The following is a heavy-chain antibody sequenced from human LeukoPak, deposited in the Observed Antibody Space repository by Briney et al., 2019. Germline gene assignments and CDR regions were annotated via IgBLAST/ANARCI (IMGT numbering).Heavy chain of an antibody. J-gene: IGHJ3*01. CDR3: ARDSDYWELLGDAFDA. CDR1: GFTFSSYG. V-gene: IGHV3-33*01. D-gene: IGHD1-26*01. CDR2: IWYDRSNE. Sequence: GGSLRLSCAASGFTFSSYGMHWVRHAPGKGLEWVACIWYDRSNEYYADSVKGRFTVSRDNSKNTLYLQMNSLRAEDTAMYYCARDSDYWELLGDAFDAWGQGTMVFVSS.